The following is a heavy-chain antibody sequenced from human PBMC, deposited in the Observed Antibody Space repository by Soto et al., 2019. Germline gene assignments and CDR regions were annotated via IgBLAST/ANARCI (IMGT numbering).Heavy chain of an antibody. D-gene: IGHD2-2*01. CDR1: GYTFTSYA. J-gene: IGHJ4*02. Sequence: QVKLVQSGAEVKKPGASVKVSCKASGYTFTSYAMHWVCQAAGQRLEWMGWINGGNGNTKYSQKFQGRVTITRDTSASTAYMELSSLRSEDTALYYCARGPAGSDGPGDYWGQGTLVTVSS. CDR3: ARGPAGSDGPGDY. CDR2: INGGNGNT. V-gene: IGHV1-3*01.